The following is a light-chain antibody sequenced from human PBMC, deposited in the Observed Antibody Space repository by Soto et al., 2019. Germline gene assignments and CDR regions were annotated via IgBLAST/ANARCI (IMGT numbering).Light chain of an antibody. J-gene: IGKJ3*01. CDR1: QHISNY. CDR2: AAS. Sequence: DIQMTQSPSSLSATVGDRVTITCRASQHISNYLAWHQQKPGKVPKLLIYAASTLQPGVPSRFSGSGSGTDFTLTISSLQPEDVATYYCQKYNGAPPETFGPGTKVAIK. V-gene: IGKV1-27*01. CDR3: QKYNGAPPET.